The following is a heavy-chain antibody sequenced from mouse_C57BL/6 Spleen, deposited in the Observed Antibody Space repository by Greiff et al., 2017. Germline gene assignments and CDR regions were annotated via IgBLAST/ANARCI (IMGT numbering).Heavy chain of an antibody. CDR1: GYTFTSYW. D-gene: IGHD4-1*01. J-gene: IGHJ2*01. CDR2: IDPNSGGT. V-gene: IGHV1-72*01. Sequence: VQLQQSGAELVKPGASVKLSCKASGYTFTSYWMHWVKQRPGRGLEWIGRIDPNSGGTKYNEKFKSKATLTVDKPSSTACMQISSLTSEDSAVYYCERYELAFDDWGHGTTLTVSS. CDR3: ERYELAFDD.